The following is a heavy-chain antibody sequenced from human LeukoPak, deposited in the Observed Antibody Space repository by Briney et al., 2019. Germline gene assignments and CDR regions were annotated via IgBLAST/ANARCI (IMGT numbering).Heavy chain of an antibody. J-gene: IGHJ3*02. D-gene: IGHD3-16*02. CDR1: GFTFRSYG. CDR2: IGGSGGRT. CDR3: ARAPGELSSNAFDI. Sequence: GGSLRLSCAASGFTFRSYGMNWVRQAPGKGLELVSGIGGSGGRTYYADSVQGRLTISRDNSKNTVDLQMNSLRAEDTAVYYCARAPGELSSNAFDIWGQGTMVTVSS. V-gene: IGHV3-23*01.